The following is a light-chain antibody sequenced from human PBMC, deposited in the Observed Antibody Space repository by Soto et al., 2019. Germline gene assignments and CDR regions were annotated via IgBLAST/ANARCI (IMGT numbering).Light chain of an antibody. J-gene: IGKJ4*01. CDR3: LQYSSSPRT. CDR1: QRGSANN. CDR2: SAS. Sequence: ETVLTQSAGSLSWFLPARATLSYGASQRGSANNLAWYQQKAGQAPRLLIYSASTRATGVPDRFSGSGSGTDFTLTISRLEPEDLAVYYCLQYSSSPRTFGGGTKVDIK. V-gene: IGKV3-20*01.